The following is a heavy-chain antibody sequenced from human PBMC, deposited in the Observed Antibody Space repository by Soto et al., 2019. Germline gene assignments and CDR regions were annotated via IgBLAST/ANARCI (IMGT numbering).Heavy chain of an antibody. D-gene: IGHD3-9*01. CDR3: AKARHYDFLTAFGRDFDC. Sequence: ASVKVSCKASGYTFTSYGISWVRQAPGQGLEWMGWISAYNGNTNYAQKLQGRVTMTTDNSKNTMYLQMNSLRAEDTALYYCAKARHYDFLTAFGRDFDCWGQGTPVTVSS. V-gene: IGHV1-18*01. CDR2: ISAYNGNT. J-gene: IGHJ4*02. CDR1: GYTFTSYG.